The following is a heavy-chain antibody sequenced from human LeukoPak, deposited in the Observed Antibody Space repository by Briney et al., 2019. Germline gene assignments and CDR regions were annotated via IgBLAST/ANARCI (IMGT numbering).Heavy chain of an antibody. D-gene: IGHD5-12*01. CDR2: INPNSGGT. J-gene: IGHJ4*02. V-gene: IGHV1-2*02. Sequence: ASVKVSCKASGSTFTAYYMHWVRQAPGQGLEWMGWINPNSGGTNYAQKFQGRVSMTSDTSIRTAYMELSRLRPDDTAVYCCARVGYSPLLPFDYWGQGTLVTVSS. CDR3: ARVGYSPLLPFDY. CDR1: GSTFTAYY.